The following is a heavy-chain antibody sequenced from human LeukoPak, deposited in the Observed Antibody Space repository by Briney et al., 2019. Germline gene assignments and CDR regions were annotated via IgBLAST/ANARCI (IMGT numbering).Heavy chain of an antibody. V-gene: IGHV1-2*02. CDR1: GYTFTGYY. CDR3: ATDFSDYDFWSGYPTEDDAFDI. CDR2: INPNSGGT. J-gene: IGHJ3*02. D-gene: IGHD3-3*01. Sequence: ASVKVSCKASGYTFTGYYMHWVRQAPGQGPEWMGWINPNSGGTNYAQKFQGTVTITRDTSISTAYMELSRLRSDDTAVCYGATDFSDYDFWSGYPTEDDAFDIWGPGTMVTVSS.